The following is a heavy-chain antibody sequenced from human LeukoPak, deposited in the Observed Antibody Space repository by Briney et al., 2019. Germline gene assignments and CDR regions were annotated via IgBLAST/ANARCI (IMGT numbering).Heavy chain of an antibody. Sequence: GGSLRLSCAASGFTFSTYGMHWVRQAPGKGLEWVTFISYDGSNKYSADSVKGRLTISRDNSKNTLYLQLNSLRAEDTAVYYCAKDHSGSYSLDYWGQGTLVTVSS. CDR2: ISYDGSNK. V-gene: IGHV3-30*18. CDR1: GFTFSTYG. J-gene: IGHJ4*02. D-gene: IGHD1-26*01. CDR3: AKDHSGSYSLDY.